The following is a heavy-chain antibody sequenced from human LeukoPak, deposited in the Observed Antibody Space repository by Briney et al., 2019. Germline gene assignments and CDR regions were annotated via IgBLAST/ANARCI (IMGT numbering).Heavy chain of an antibody. J-gene: IGHJ5*02. CDR2: ISFGNT. V-gene: IGHV4-59*01. CDR3: ARDKAHTYGRYSDP. Sequence: PSETLSLTCTVSGDAISTYYWNWIRQTPGKGLEWIGYISFGNTDYNPSLKSRVTISVDTSKNQFSLQLTSVTAADTAVYYCARDKAHTYGRYSDPWSQGTLVAVSS. CDR1: GDAISTYY. D-gene: IGHD5-18*01.